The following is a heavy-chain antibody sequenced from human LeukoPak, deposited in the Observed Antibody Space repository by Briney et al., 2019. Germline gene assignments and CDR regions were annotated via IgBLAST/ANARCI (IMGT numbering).Heavy chain of an antibody. V-gene: IGHV3-49*04. J-gene: IGHJ4*02. CDR2: IRSKAYGGTT. D-gene: IGHD6-19*01. CDR3: TRQGLAVTLFDY. Sequence: GGSLRLSCTVSVFTFGDYAMSWVREAPGKGLEGVGFIRSKAYGGTTEYAASVKGRFTISRDDSKSIAYLQMNSLNTEDTAVYYCTRQGLAVTLFDYWGQGTLVTVSS. CDR1: VFTFGDYA.